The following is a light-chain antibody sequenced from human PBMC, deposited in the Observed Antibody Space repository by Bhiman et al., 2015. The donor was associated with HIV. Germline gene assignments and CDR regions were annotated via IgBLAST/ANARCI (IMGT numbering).Light chain of an antibody. V-gene: IGLV3-1*01. CDR1: KLGEQY. J-gene: IGLJ1*01. Sequence: SYELTQPPSVSVYPGQTASITCSGDKLGEQYVCWYQQRAGQSPVLVMYQDNKRPSGIPERFSGSNSGNTATLTISGTQAVDEADYYCQAWDSGTAVFGAGTKVTVL. CDR3: QAWDSGTAV. CDR2: QDN.